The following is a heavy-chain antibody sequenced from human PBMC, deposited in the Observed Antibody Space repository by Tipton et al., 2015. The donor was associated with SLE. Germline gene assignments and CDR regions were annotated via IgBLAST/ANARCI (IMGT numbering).Heavy chain of an antibody. Sequence: LRLSCTVSGGSISNYYWSWIRQTPGKGLEWIGYVYTSGSTIYNPSLKSRVTISVDTSKNQVSLKLSSVTAADTAVYYCARGSYYVDPWGQGTLVTVSS. V-gene: IGHV4-4*08. CDR2: VYTSGST. CDR1: GGSISNYY. CDR3: ARGSYYVDP. J-gene: IGHJ5*02. D-gene: IGHD3-10*02.